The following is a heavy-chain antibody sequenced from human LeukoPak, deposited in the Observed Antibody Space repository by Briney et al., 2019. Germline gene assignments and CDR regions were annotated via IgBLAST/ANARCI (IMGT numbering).Heavy chain of an antibody. V-gene: IGHV1-69*05. CDR2: IIPIFGTA. D-gene: IGHD3-22*01. J-gene: IGHJ4*02. Sequence: GASVKVSCKASGGTFSSYAISWVRQAPGQGLEWMGGIIPIFGTANYAQKFQGRVTITTDESTSTAYMELSSLRSEDTAVYYCARGRHYYDSSGYWNYWGPGTLVTVSS. CDR1: GGTFSSYA. CDR3: ARGRHYYDSSGYWNY.